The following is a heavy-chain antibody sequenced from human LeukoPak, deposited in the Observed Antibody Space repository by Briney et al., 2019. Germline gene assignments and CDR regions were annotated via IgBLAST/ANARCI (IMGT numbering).Heavy chain of an antibody. CDR3: AKDQEATIFYYYYYMDV. D-gene: IGHD5-12*01. CDR1: GFTFSNAW. V-gene: IGHV3-23*01. J-gene: IGHJ6*03. Sequence: QPGGSLRLSCAASGFTFSNAWMSWVRQAPGKGLEWVSAISGSGGSTYYADSVKGRFTISRDNSKNTLYLQMNSLRAEDTAVYYCAKDQEATIFYYYYYMDVWGKGTTVTISS. CDR2: ISGSGGST.